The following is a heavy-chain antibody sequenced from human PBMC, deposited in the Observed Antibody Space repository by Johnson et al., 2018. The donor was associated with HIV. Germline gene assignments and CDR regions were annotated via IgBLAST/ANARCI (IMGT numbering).Heavy chain of an antibody. CDR2: IGTAGDT. J-gene: IGHJ3*01. CDR3: ARAPEVRGVDAFDV. Sequence: VQLVESGGGMVKPGGSLRLSCAASGFTFSSNYMHWVRQATGKGLEWVSAIGTAGDTYYPDSVKGRFTISRDNTKNSLYLQMNILSAEDTALYYCARAPEVRGVDAFDVWGQGTVVIVSS. V-gene: IGHV3-13*01. CDR1: GFTFSSNY. D-gene: IGHD3-10*01.